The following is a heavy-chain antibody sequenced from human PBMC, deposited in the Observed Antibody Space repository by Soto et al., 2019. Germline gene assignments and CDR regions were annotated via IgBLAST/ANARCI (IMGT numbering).Heavy chain of an antibody. Sequence: SATLSLTCTVSGCSVVSGSYYWSLIRQPPGKGLEWIGYIYYSGSTNYNPSLKSRVTISVDTSKNQFSLKLSSVTAADTAVYYCARDLYISSFNFEYWGQGTLVTVSS. V-gene: IGHV4-61*01. CDR2: IYYSGST. J-gene: IGHJ4*02. D-gene: IGHD6-6*01. CDR3: ARDLYISSFNFEY. CDR1: GCSVVSGSYY.